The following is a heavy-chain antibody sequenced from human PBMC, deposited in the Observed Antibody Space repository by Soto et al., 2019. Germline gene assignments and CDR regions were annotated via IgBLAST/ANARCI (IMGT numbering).Heavy chain of an antibody. CDR2: IWYDGSNK. J-gene: IGHJ3*02. V-gene: IGHV3-33*01. Sequence: VGSLRLSCAASGFTFSSYGMHWVRQAPGKGLEWVAVIWYDGSNKYYADSVKGRFTISRDNSKNTLYLQMNSLRAEDTAVYYCATHYYDSSGYPDPAFDIWGQGTMVTVSS. CDR1: GFTFSSYG. CDR3: ATHYYDSSGYPDPAFDI. D-gene: IGHD3-22*01.